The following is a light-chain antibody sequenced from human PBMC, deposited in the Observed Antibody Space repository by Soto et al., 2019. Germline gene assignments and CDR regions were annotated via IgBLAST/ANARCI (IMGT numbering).Light chain of an antibody. J-gene: IGKJ4*01. CDR3: QRSYSTPLT. V-gene: IGKV1-39*01. Sequence: DIQMTQSPSSLSASVGDRVTITCRASQGISSYLNWYQQKPGKAPKLLIYAASSLQSGVPSRFSGSGSGTDFTLTISSLQPEDFATYYCQRSYSTPLTFGGGTKVEIK. CDR2: AAS. CDR1: QGISSY.